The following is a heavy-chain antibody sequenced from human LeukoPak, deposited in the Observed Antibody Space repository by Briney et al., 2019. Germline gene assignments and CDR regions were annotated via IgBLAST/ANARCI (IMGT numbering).Heavy chain of an antibody. CDR3: AKDDESWYCSSTSCPGAFDI. J-gene: IGHJ3*02. CDR1: GFTFISYA. V-gene: IGHV3-23*01. D-gene: IGHD2-2*01. Sequence: GGSLRLSCAASGFTFISYAMSWVRQAPGKGLEWVSAISGSGGSTYYADSVKGRFTISRDNSKNTLYLQMNSLRAEDTAVYYCAKDDESWYCSSTSCPGAFDIWGQGTMVTVSS. CDR2: ISGSGGST.